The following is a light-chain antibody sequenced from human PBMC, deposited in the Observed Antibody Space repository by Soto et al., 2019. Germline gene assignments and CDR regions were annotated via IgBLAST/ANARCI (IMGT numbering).Light chain of an antibody. Sequence: QSALTQPASVSGSPGQSITISCTGTSSDVGGSNHVSWYQQHPDKAPRLMIYDVTNRPSGVSSRFSGSKSGNTASRTISGLQAEDEADYYCRSYTTIRTVKFGGGTKLTVL. J-gene: IGLJ2*01. CDR1: SSDVGGSNH. V-gene: IGLV2-14*03. CDR2: DVT. CDR3: RSYTTIRTVK.